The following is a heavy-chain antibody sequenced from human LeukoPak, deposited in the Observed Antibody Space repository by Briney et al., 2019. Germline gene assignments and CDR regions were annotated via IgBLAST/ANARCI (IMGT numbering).Heavy chain of an antibody. CDR2: VSSDSSLI. CDR3: ARDLAWAFDF. V-gene: IGHV3-48*01. CDR1: GFTFSAYS. Sequence: GGSLRLSCAASGFTFSAYSMNWVRQAPGKGLEWLSYVSSDSSLIDYADSVKGRFTISRDNAKNSLYLQMNSLRAEDAAVYYCARDLAWAFDFWGQGKMVTVSS. D-gene: IGHD3-3*02. J-gene: IGHJ3*01.